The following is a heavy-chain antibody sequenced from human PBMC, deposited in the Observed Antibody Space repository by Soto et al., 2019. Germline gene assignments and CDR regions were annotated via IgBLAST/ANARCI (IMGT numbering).Heavy chain of an antibody. CDR1: GFTFTSYA. D-gene: IGHD2-2*01. J-gene: IGHJ4*02. CDR3: AKGLCSSTSCYVGM. Sequence: EVQLLESGGGLVQPGGSLRLSCAASGFTFTSYAMSWVRQAPGKGLEWVSVISGSGGSSYYADSVKGRFTISRDNSKNRVYLQMKILSTEDTGVYYCAKGLCSSTSCYVGMWGQGTLVTVSS. CDR2: ISGSGGSS. V-gene: IGHV3-23*01.